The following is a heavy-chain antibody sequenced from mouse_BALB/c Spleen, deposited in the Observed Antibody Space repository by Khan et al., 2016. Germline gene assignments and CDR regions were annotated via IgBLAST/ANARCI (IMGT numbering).Heavy chain of an antibody. Sequence: QVQLQQSGAELARPGASVKLSCKASGYTFTSYWMQWVKQRPGQGLEWIGAIYPGDGDTRYTQKFKGKATLTADKSSSTAYMQLSSLASEDSAVYYCARRGYVYHFDYWGQGTTLTVSS. CDR3: ARRGYVYHFDY. CDR2: IYPGDGDT. V-gene: IGHV1-87*01. CDR1: GYTFTSYW. D-gene: IGHD2-2*01. J-gene: IGHJ2*01.